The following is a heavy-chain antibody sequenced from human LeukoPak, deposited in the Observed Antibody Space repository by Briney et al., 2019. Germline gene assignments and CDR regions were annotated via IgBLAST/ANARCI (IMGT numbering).Heavy chain of an antibody. CDR1: GYTFISYV. CDR3: ARGPPGSSSSDY. V-gene: IGHV1-8*01. J-gene: IGHJ4*02. D-gene: IGHD6-13*01. Sequence: ASVKVSCKASGYTFISYVINWVGQATGQGLEWIGWMNPNSGDTGYAQKFQDRVTMTRNTSINTAYMELSSLRSEDTGVYYCARGPPGSSSSDYWGQGTLATVS. CDR2: MNPNSGDT.